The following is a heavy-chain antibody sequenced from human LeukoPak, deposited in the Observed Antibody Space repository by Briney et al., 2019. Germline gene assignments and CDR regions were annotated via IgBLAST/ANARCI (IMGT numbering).Heavy chain of an antibody. CDR1: GFTFSSYE. V-gene: IGHV3-48*03. D-gene: IGHD6-19*01. CDR2: ISSSGSTI. J-gene: IGHJ4*02. CDR3: ARDEVGYSSGEWDY. Sequence: GGSLRLSCAASGFTFSSYEMNWVRQAPGKGLEWVSYISSSGSTIYYADSVKGRFTISRDNAKNSLYLQMNSLRAEDTAVYYCARDEVGYSSGEWDYWGQGTLVTVSS.